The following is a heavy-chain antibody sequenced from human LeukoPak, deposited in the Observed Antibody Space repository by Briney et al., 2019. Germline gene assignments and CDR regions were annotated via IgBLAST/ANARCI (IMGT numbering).Heavy chain of an antibody. CDR3: ATEGFYY. V-gene: IGHV3-23*01. J-gene: IGHJ4*02. Sequence: GGSLRLSCAASGAAFTKYGMKWVRQAAGAGLEYISGISRSGDITHYADSVKGRFTISRGNVQNTLYLQMNSLRADDTALYYCATEGFYYWGPGTQVTASS. CDR1: GAAFTKYG. CDR2: ISRSGDIT.